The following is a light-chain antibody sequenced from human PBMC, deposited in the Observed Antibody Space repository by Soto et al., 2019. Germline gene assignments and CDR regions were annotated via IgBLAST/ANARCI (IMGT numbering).Light chain of an antibody. CDR1: QSVTSSY. V-gene: IGKV3-20*01. Sequence: EIVLTQSPGTLSLSPGERATLSCRASQSVTSSYLAWYQQKPGQAPRLLIYGASSRATGIPDRFSGSGSGTDFTLTISRLEPEDFTMYYCQHYGSSPPMYTFGQWTKLEIK. CDR2: GAS. CDR3: QHYGSSPPMYT. J-gene: IGKJ2*01.